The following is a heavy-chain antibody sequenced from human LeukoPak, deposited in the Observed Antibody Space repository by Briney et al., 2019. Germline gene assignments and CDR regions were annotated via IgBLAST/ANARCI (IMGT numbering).Heavy chain of an antibody. V-gene: IGHV4-59*01. J-gene: IGHJ4*02. D-gene: IGHD6-19*01. CDR1: GGAISSYY. CDR3: ARGLVGWHPFDY. CDR2: IYYSGST. Sequence: SETLSLTCTVSGGAISSYYWSWIRQPQGKGLEWIGYIYYSGSTNSNPSLKSRVTISVDTSKNQFSLKLSSVTAADTAVYYCARGLVGWHPFDYWGQGTLVTVSS.